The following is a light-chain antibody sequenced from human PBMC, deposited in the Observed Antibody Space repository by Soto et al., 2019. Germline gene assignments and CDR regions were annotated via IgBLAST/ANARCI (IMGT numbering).Light chain of an antibody. CDR1: QGISSY. Sequence: LQFTQFPSFPSSSVGDRVTITCRASQGISSYLAWYQQKQGKAPKLLIYAASTLQSGVPSRFSGSGSGTEFTLTISSLQPEDFATYYCQQLKTFGGGTKVDIK. CDR3: QQLKT. CDR2: AAS. V-gene: IGKV1-9*01. J-gene: IGKJ4*01.